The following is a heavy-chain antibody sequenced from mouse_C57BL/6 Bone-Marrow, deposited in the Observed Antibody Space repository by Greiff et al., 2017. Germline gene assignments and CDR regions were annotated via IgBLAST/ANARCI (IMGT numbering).Heavy chain of an antibody. Sequence: QVQLQQPGAELVKPGASVKMSCKASGYTFPSYWITWVKQRPGQGLEWIGVFCPGSGSTNYNEKFKSKATLTVDTSSSTAYMPLSSLTSEDSAVYCCARPYCGNYWYCDVWGTGTTVTDSS. CDR2: FCPGSGST. D-gene: IGHD2-10*01. J-gene: IGHJ1*03. CDR3: ARPYCGNYWYCDV. V-gene: IGHV1-55*01. CDR1: GYTFPSYW.